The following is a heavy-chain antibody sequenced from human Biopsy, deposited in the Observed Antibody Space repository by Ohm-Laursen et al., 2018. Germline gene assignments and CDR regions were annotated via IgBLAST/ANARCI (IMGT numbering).Heavy chain of an antibody. V-gene: IGHV4-34*01. CDR1: NVSFSSFY. Sequence: SDTLSLTCAVYNVSFSSFYWSWIRQPPGKGLEWIGEISHTGSTNYNPPLKSRVFMSVDTSRSQFSLKLSSVTAADTAVYYCARDLPSSYYYAMDVWGQGTTVTVSS. CDR2: ISHTGST. J-gene: IGHJ6*02. CDR3: ARDLPSSYYYAMDV.